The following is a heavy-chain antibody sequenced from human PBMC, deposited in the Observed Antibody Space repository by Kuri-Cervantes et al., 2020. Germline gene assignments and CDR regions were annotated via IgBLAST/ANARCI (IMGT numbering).Heavy chain of an antibody. V-gene: IGHV1-8*02. D-gene: IGHD2-2*01. J-gene: IGHJ6*03. CDR1: GGTFSSYA. Sequence: ASVKVSCKASGGTFSSYAISWVRQATGQGLEWMGWMNPNSGNTGYAQKFQGRVTMTRNTSISTAYMELSSLRSEDTAVYYCATGSSHQLRPTYYYYMDVWGKGTTVTASS. CDR3: ATGSSHQLRPTYYYYMDV. CDR2: MNPNSGNT.